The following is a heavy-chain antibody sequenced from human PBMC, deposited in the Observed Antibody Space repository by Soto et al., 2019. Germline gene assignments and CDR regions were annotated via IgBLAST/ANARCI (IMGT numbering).Heavy chain of an antibody. CDR1: GYTFTRSG. D-gene: IGHD5-12*01. J-gene: IGHJ6*02. CDR2: ISTYSGDT. V-gene: IGHV1-18*01. Sequence: ASVKVSCKASGYTFTRSGISWVRQAPGQGLEWMGWISTYSGDTNYAQTFQGRVTMTTDTSTSTVHMEVRSLRSDDTAVYYCAREGVAPYYYSGMDVWGQGTTVTVSS. CDR3: AREGVAPYYYSGMDV.